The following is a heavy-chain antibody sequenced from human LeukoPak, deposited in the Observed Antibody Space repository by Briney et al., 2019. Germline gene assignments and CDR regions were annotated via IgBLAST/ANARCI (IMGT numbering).Heavy chain of an antibody. J-gene: IGHJ5*02. D-gene: IGHD2-15*01. Sequence: PSETLSLTCTVSGGSISSGDYYWSWIRQPPGKGLEWIGYIYYSGSTYYNPSLKSRVTISVDTSKNQFSLKLSSVTAADTAVYYCARALVGVVTPHNWFDPWGQGTLVTVSS. CDR3: ARALVGVVTPHNWFDP. CDR1: GGSISSGDYY. V-gene: IGHV4-30-4*08. CDR2: IYYSGST.